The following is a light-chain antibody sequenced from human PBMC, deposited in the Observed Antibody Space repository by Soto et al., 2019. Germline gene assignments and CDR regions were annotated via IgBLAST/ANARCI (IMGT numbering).Light chain of an antibody. V-gene: IGLV2-14*01. J-gene: IGLJ1*01. CDR3: SSYTSSSTPYV. CDR2: EVS. Sequence: QSVLTQPASVSGSPGQSITISCTGTSSDVGGYNYVSWYQQHLGKAPKLMIYEVSNRPSGVSNRFSGSKSGNTASLTISGLQAEDEADYYCSSYTSSSTPYVFGTGTKGTVL. CDR1: SSDVGGYNY.